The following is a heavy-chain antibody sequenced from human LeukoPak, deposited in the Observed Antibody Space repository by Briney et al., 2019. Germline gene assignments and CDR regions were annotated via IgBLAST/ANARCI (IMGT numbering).Heavy chain of an antibody. CDR2: IYYSGST. D-gene: IGHD5-18*01. Sequence: PSETLSLTCTVTGGSISSSSYYWGWIRQPPGKGLECIGSIYYSGSTYYIPSLKSRVIISVDTSKNQFSLKLSSVTAADTAVYYCATNPSVDTAMVTSSVPHYGMDVWGQGTTVTVSS. CDR3: ATNPSVDTAMVTSSVPHYGMDV. CDR1: GGSISSSSYY. J-gene: IGHJ6*02. V-gene: IGHV4-39*01.